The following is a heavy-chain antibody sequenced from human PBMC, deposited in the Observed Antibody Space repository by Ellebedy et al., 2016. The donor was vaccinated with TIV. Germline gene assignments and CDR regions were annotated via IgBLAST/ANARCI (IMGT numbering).Heavy chain of an antibody. CDR1: GYTLTELS. CDR2: FDPEDGET. CDR3: AREYYDILTGYYWDYYYYGMDV. Sequence: ASVKVSCKVSGYTLTELSMHWVRQAPGKGLEWMGGFDPEDGETIYAQKFQGRVTMTRDTSTSTVYMELSSLRSEDTAVYYCAREYYDILTGYYWDYYYYGMDVWGQGTTVTVSS. D-gene: IGHD3-9*01. V-gene: IGHV1-24*01. J-gene: IGHJ6*02.